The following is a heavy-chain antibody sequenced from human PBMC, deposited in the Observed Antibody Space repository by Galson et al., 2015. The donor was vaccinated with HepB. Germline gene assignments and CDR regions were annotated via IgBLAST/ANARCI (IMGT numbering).Heavy chain of an antibody. CDR2: ISGSAGST. J-gene: IGHJ1*01. V-gene: IGHV3-23*01. Sequence: SLRLSCAASGFTFSSYAMSWVRQAPGKGLEWVSGISGSAGSTYYADSVKGRFTISRDNSKKTLFLQMNSLRAEDTAVYYCAKETQQLGSTYSHYWGQGTLLTVSS. CDR3: AKETQQLGSTYSHY. D-gene: IGHD6-13*01. CDR1: GFTFSSYA.